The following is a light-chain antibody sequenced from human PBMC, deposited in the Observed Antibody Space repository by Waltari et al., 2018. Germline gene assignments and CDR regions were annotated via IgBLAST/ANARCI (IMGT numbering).Light chain of an antibody. CDR3: GSYTVTNNLYV. CDR1: GSDAGDFNL. J-gene: IGLJ1*01. CDR2: ELN. Sequence: QSALTQPPSASGSPGQSVTISCTGTGSDAGDFNLVSWYQQRPGKAPKLLMFELNKRPSGVSSRFSGSQSANAASLTISGLQAEDEGDYYCGSYTVTNNLYVFGTGTKVTVL. V-gene: IGLV2-8*01.